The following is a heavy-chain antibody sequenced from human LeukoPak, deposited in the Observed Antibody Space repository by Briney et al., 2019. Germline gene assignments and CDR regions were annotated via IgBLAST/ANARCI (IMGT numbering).Heavy chain of an antibody. D-gene: IGHD3-22*01. CDR3: ATVSGPYDSSGYYSPDY. CDR1: GYTFTYYY. V-gene: IGHV1-69-2*01. J-gene: IGHJ4*02. CDR2: VDPEGGET. Sequence: GASVTVSCKGSGYTFTYYYMHWVRQAPGKGLEWMGLVDPEGGETIYAYKFQGRVTITADTSTDTAYLELSSLRSEDTAVYYCATVSGPYDSSGYYSPDYWGQGTLVTVSS.